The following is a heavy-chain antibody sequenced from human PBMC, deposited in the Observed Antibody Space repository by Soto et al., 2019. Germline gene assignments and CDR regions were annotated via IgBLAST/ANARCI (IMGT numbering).Heavy chain of an antibody. CDR1: GYSFTSYE. CDR2: MNPNSADT. CDR3: ARGGFLKPHMDV. Sequence: QVQLVQSGAEVKKPGASVKVSCKASGYSFTSYEMNWVRQVPGQGHEWMGWMNPNSADTGYAQKFQGRMTMSRDMSTRTMYMELSGLTSEDTAVYYCARGGFLKPHMDVWGRGTTVTVSS. J-gene: IGHJ6*03. V-gene: IGHV1-8*01.